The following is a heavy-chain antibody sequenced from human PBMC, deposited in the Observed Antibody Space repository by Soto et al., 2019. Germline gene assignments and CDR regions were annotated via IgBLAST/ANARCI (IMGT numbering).Heavy chain of an antibody. CDR3: ARAVQKEYYYDSSGYRFDY. J-gene: IGHJ4*02. CDR2: IIPIFGTA. V-gene: IGHV1-69*13. Sequence: VKVSCKASGGTFSSYAISWVRQAPGQGLEWMGGIIPIFGTANYAQKFQGRVTITADESTSTAYMELSSLRSEDTAVYYCARAVQKEYYYDSSGYRFDYWGQGTLVTVSS. D-gene: IGHD3-22*01. CDR1: GGTFSSYA.